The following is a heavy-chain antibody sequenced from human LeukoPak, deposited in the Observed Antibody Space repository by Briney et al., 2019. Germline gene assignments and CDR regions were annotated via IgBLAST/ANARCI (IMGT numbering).Heavy chain of an antibody. CDR2: IYYSGST. CDR1: GGSFSGYY. V-gene: IGHV4-59*01. Sequence: SETLSLTCAVYGGSFSGYYWSWIRQPPGKGLEWIGYIYYSGSTNYNPSLKSRVTISVDTSKNQFSLKLSSVTAADTAVYYCARSDYGDFSPSGYWGQGTLVTVSS. CDR3: ARSDYGDFSPSGY. J-gene: IGHJ4*02. D-gene: IGHD4-17*01.